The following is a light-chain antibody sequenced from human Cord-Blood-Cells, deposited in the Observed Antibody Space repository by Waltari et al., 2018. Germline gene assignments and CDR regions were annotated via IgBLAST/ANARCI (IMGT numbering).Light chain of an antibody. J-gene: IGKJ5*01. CDR3: QQSYSTPIT. Sequence: DIQMTQSPSSLSVSVGDRVTLTCRASQSSSSYLNWYQQKPGKAPKLLIYAASSLQSGVPSRFSVSGSGTDFTLTISRQQPEDFATYYCQQSYSTPITFGQGTRLEIQ. CDR1: QSSSSY. CDR2: AAS. V-gene: IGKV1-39*01.